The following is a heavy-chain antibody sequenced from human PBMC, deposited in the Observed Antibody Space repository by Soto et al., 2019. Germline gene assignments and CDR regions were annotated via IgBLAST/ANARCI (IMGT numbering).Heavy chain of an antibody. D-gene: IGHD4-17*01. CDR3: ARTTAVPNTLRSRYFFDY. J-gene: IGHJ4*02. Sequence: SETLSLTCAVYGGSFSGYYWSWIRQPPGKGLEWIGEINHSGSTNYNPSLKSRVTISVDTSKNQFSLRLSSVTTADTALYYCARTTAVPNTLRSRYFFDYWGQATLVTVS. CDR2: INHSGST. CDR1: GGSFSGYY. V-gene: IGHV4-34*01.